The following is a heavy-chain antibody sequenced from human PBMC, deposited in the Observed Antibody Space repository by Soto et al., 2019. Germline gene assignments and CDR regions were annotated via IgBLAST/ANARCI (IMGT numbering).Heavy chain of an antibody. D-gene: IGHD2-15*01. CDR1: GGSMNSGGYC. CDR3: SRGILV. Sequence: QVQLQESGPGLVKPSQTLSLTCTVSGGSMNSGGYCWSWIRQHPGEGLEWIGCISYGGTTSYNPSLTNRVNISVDTSKNQFSLKLTSVTAADTAVYYCSRGILVWGQGTLITVSS. CDR2: ISYGGTT. V-gene: IGHV4-31*03. J-gene: IGHJ4*02.